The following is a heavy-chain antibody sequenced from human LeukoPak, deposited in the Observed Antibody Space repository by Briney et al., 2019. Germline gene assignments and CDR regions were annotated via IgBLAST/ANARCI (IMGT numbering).Heavy chain of an antibody. D-gene: IGHD5-18*01. CDR1: GGSFSGYY. Sequence: SETLSLTCAVYGGSFSGYYWSWIRQPPGKGLEWIGEINHSGSTNYNPSLKSRVTISVDTSKNQFSLKLSSVTAADTAVYYCARGGRYSYGYFDYWGQGALVTVSS. V-gene: IGHV4-34*01. CDR3: ARGGRYSYGYFDY. CDR2: INHSGST. J-gene: IGHJ4*02.